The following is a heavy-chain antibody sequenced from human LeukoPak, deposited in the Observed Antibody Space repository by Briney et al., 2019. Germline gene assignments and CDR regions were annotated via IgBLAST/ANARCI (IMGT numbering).Heavy chain of an antibody. Sequence: SVKVSCKASGGTFPNYAFSWVRQAPGQGLEWMGGIIPIFGAANYAQKFQDRVTITTDESTTTVYMELSSLRSDDTAVYYCASSRGLLHYYMDVWGKGTTVTVSS. CDR3: ASSRGLLHYYMDV. CDR2: IIPIFGAA. D-gene: IGHD3-22*01. J-gene: IGHJ6*03. CDR1: GGTFPNYA. V-gene: IGHV1-69*05.